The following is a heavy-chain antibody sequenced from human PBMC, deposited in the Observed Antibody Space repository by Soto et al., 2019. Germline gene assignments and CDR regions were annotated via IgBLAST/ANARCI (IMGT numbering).Heavy chain of an antibody. CDR2: ISSDGSDT. CDR1: GFTLNGFG. CDR3: AKGHVAVIHSAFHF. Sequence: QVQLVESGGGVVQPGGSLRLSCGASGFTLNGFGVHWVRQAPGKGPEWVGAISSDGSDTSYGDSVWGRFVVSRDNSKNTVFLQMNSLRGDDTAVYYCAKGHVAVIHSAFHFWGQWTVVTVSS. D-gene: IGHD6-19*01. V-gene: IGHV3-30*18. J-gene: IGHJ3*01.